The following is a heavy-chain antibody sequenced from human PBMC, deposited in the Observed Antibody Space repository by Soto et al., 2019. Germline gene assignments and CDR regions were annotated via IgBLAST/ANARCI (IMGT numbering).Heavy chain of an antibody. D-gene: IGHD3-10*01. V-gene: IGHV1-3*01. CDR2: INAGNGNT. CDR3: ARGKGMEQNYYYQGMDV. Sequence: ASVKVSCKASGYTCTTYAMHWVRQAPGQGLEWMAWINAGNGNTRYSPKFQGRVTISRDTSASTAYMELRSLRSEDTAVYYCARGKGMEQNYYYQGMDVWGQGTTVTVSS. J-gene: IGHJ6*02. CDR1: GYTCTTYA.